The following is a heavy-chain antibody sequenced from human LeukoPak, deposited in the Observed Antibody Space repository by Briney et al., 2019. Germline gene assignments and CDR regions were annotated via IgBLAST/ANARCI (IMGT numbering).Heavy chain of an antibody. CDR3: ARPHYDSSGYFDY. CDR1: GYTFTSYW. V-gene: IGHV5-51*01. J-gene: IGHJ4*02. Sequence: GESLKISCKGTGYTFTSYWIGWVRPMAGKGLEWMGIIYPGDSVTRYSPSFQGQVTISADKSISTAYLQWSSLKASDTAMYYCARPHYDSSGYFDYWGQGTLVTVSS. CDR2: IYPGDSVT. D-gene: IGHD3-22*01.